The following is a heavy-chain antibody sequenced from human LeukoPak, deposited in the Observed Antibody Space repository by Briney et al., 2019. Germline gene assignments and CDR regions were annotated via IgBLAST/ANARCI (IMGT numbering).Heavy chain of an antibody. Sequence: GGSLRLSCAASGFTFSSYWMHWVRQAPGKGLVWVSRINSDGSSTSYADSVKGRFTISRDNAKNTLYLQMNSLRAEDTAVYYRALDGGITGIGSFVDYWGQGTLVTVSS. D-gene: IGHD1-20*01. CDR1: GFTFSSYW. V-gene: IGHV3-74*01. CDR2: INSDGSST. J-gene: IGHJ4*02. CDR3: ALDGGITGIGSFVDY.